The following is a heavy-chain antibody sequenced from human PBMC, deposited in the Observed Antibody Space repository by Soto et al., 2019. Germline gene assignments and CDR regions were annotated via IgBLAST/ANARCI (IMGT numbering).Heavy chain of an antibody. V-gene: IGHV3-48*01. D-gene: IGHD6-19*01. J-gene: IGHJ4*02. CDR3: ARDLGEQWRTEQRRGFAY. Sequence: EVQLVESGGGLVQPGGSLRLSCAASGFTFSSYSMNWVRQAPGKGLEWVSYISSSSSTIYYADSVKGRFTISRDNAKNSLYLQMNRLGAEDTAVYYCARDLGEQWRTEQRRGFAYRGQGTLVTVSS. CDR2: ISSSSSTI. CDR1: GFTFSSYS.